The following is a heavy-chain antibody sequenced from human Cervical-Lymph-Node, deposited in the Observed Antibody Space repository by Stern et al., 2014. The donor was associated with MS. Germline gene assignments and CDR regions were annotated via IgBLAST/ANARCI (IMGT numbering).Heavy chain of an antibody. Sequence: VQLMQSGGGLVQPGRSLRLSCTASGLTFGDSAMSWFRQAPGKGLEWVGFITSKAYGATAEHAASLKGRFTISRDDSKGIAYLQMNSLKNEDTAVYYCTTGPSTFYYNGMDVWGQGTAVTVSS. J-gene: IGHJ6*02. CDR2: ITSKAYGATA. CDR1: GLTFGDSA. V-gene: IGHV3-49*03. D-gene: IGHD3-16*01. CDR3: TTGPSTFYYNGMDV.